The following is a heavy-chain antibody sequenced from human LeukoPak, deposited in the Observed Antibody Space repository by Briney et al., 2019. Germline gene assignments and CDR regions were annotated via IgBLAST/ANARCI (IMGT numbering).Heavy chain of an antibody. V-gene: IGHV3-23*01. CDR1: GFTFNNFA. CDR3: AKHPGPYGGNPFNS. Sequence: GGSLRLSCAASGFTFNNFALSWVRQAPEKGLEWVATIICRGGSSSHAASVKGRFTISRDNSNNTLYLHMSSLRADDTAVYYCAKHPGPYGGNPFNSWGLGMLVTVSS. J-gene: IGHJ4*02. D-gene: IGHD4-23*01. CDR2: IICRGGSS.